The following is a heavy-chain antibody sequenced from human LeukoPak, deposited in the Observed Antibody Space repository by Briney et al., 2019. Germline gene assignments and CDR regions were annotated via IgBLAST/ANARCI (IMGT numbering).Heavy chain of an antibody. V-gene: IGHV4-59*01. CDR2: IYYSGST. CDR3: AILVGSTPRAHWYYYNYMDV. CDR1: GGSISSYY. Sequence: PSETLSLTCTVSGGSISSYYWSWVRQPPGKGLEWIGYIYYSGSTNYNPSLKSRVTISVDTSKNQFSLKLSSVTAADTAVYYCAILVGSTPRAHWYYYNYMDVWGRGTTVTVSS. D-gene: IGHD2-8*02. J-gene: IGHJ6*03.